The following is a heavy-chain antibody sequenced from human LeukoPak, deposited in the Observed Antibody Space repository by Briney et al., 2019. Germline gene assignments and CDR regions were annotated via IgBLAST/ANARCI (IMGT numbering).Heavy chain of an antibody. CDR3: ARAVAGTEDLDY. V-gene: IGHV3-30*19. CDR2: ISHDGNTE. CDR1: GFTFSSYA. Sequence: GGSLRLSCAASGFTFSSYAMHWVRQAPGKGLEWVAVISHDGNTEYYADSVKGRFTISRDNSKNTLFLQMDSLRAEDAALYYCARAVAGTEDLDYWGQGTLVTVSS. J-gene: IGHJ4*02. D-gene: IGHD6-19*01.